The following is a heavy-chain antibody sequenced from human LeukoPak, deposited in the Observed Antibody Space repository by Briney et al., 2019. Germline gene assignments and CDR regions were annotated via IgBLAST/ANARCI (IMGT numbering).Heavy chain of an antibody. CDR3: ARGWYSSSWYKKGYFDY. V-gene: IGHV4-34*01. Sequence: SETLSLTCAVYGVSFSGYYWSWIRQPPGKGLEWIGEINHSGSTNYNPSLKSRVTISVDTSKNQFSLKLSSVTAADTAVYYCARGWYSSSWYKKGYFDYWGQGTLVTVSS. CDR2: INHSGST. J-gene: IGHJ4*02. CDR1: GVSFSGYY. D-gene: IGHD6-13*01.